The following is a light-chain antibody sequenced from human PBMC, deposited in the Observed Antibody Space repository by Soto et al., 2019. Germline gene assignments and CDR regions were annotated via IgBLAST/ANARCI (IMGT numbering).Light chain of an antibody. CDR2: EDN. V-gene: IGLV6-57*04. Sequence: LPQPHSVSESPGKTVTISCTRSSGSLASNYVQWYQQRPGSAPTPVIYEDNERPSEVPDRFSGSIDSSSNSASLTISGLKSVDEADYYCQSYHSGNVVFGGGTQLTVL. CDR3: QSYHSGNVV. CDR1: SGSLASNY. J-gene: IGLJ2*01.